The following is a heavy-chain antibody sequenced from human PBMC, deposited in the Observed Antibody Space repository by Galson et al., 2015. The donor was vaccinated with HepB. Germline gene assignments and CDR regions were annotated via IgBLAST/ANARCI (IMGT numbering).Heavy chain of an antibody. CDR3: ARDLMIVGRPSAY. CDR1: GYTFTSYA. Sequence: SVKVSCKASGYTFTSYAMHWVRQAPGQRLEWMGWINAGNGNTKYSQKFQGRVTITRDTSASTAYMELSSLRSEDTAVYYCARDLMIVGRPSAYWGQGTLATVSS. D-gene: IGHD3-22*01. CDR2: INAGNGNT. J-gene: IGHJ4*02. V-gene: IGHV1-3*01.